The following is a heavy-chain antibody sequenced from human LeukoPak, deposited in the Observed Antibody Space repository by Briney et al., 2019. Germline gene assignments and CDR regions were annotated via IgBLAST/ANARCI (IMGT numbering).Heavy chain of an antibody. CDR1: GFTFRSYA. Sequence: PEGSLRLSCAASGFTFRSYAMQWVRQAPGKGLEWVSYITYNSGTIFYADSVKGRFTISRDNSKNTLYLQMNSLKTDDTAVYYCANYGDYQYFDYWGQGTPVTVSS. V-gene: IGHV3-48*01. CDR3: ANYGDYQYFDY. J-gene: IGHJ4*02. CDR2: ITYNSGTI. D-gene: IGHD4-17*01.